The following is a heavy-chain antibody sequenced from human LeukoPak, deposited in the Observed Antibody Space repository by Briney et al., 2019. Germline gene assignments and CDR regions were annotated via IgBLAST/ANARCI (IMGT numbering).Heavy chain of an antibody. CDR3: AKDHYWSIDY. V-gene: IGHV3-74*01. CDR2: IKGDGIST. D-gene: IGHD3-3*01. CDR1: GFDFSSNW. Sequence: GGSLRLSCVASGFDFSSNWMHWVRHAPGQGLVWVSRIKGDGISTNYADSVKGRFTISRDIAKNTLYLQMNSLRAEDTGVYYCAKDHYWSIDYWGRGTLVTVSS. J-gene: IGHJ4*02.